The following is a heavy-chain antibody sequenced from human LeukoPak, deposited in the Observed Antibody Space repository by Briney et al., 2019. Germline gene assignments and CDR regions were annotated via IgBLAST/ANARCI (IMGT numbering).Heavy chain of an antibody. CDR1: GGSISSYY. V-gene: IGHV4-59*08. J-gene: IGHJ3*02. CDR2: IYYSGST. CDR3: ARQDPHLNAFDI. Sequence: PSETLSLTCTVSGGSISSYYWSWVRQPPGEGLGWVGYIYYSGSTNYNPSLKSRVTISVDTSKNQFSLKLSSVTAADTAVYYCARQDPHLNAFDIWGQGTMVTVSS.